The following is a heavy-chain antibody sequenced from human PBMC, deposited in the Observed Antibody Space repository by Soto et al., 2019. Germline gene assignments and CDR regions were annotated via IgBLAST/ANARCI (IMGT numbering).Heavy chain of an antibody. J-gene: IGHJ4*02. V-gene: IGHV1-46*01. Sequence: QVQLVQSGAEVKKPGASVKISCKASGYTFTNYYMHWVRQAPGQGLEWMGIINPSGGSTNYAQKLQGRAAMTRDTSTSTVYMELNSLRSEDTAVYYCARPPYPGCINAVCYPLDYWGQGTLVTVSS. D-gene: IGHD2-8*01. CDR3: ARPPYPGCINAVCYPLDY. CDR1: GYTFTNYY. CDR2: INPSGGST.